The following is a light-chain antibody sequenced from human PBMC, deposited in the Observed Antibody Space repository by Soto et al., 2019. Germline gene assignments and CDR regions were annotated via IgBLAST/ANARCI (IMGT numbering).Light chain of an antibody. J-gene: IGKJ4*01. CDR3: QQYNDWHPLT. CDR2: GAY. Sequence: EIVMTQSPATLSVSPGERVTLSCGASQSIGTNVAWYQQKPGQAPRLLFYGAYNRATGIPARFSGSGSGTEFTLTVISLQSEDFALYFCQQYNDWHPLTFGGGTKVEIK. V-gene: IGKV3-15*01. CDR1: QSIGTN.